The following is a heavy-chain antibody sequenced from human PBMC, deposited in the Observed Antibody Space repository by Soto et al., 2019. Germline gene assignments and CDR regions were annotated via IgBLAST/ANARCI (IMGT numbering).Heavy chain of an antibody. V-gene: IGHV1-2*04. CDR1: GYTFTGYY. J-gene: IGHJ6*02. CDR3: ARDLVDDSSGYYSYYYYGKDV. D-gene: IGHD3-22*01. CDR2: INPNSGGT. Sequence: ASVKVSCKASGYTFTGYYMHWVRQAPGQGLEWMGWINPNSGGTNYAQNFQGWVTMTRDTSISTAYMELSRLRSDDTAVYYCARDLVDDSSGYYSYYYYGKDVWGQGTTVTVSS.